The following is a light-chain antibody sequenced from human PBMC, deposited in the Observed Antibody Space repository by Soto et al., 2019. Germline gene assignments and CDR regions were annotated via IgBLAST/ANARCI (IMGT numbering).Light chain of an antibody. Sequence: EVVLTQSPGNLSLSPGDRATLSCRASPTVSSSYLAWYQQKPGQAPRLLIYGASSRATGIPDRFSGSGSGTDFTLTISRLEHEDVAVYYCQQYGSSPRTFGQGTELEIK. V-gene: IGKV3-20*01. CDR2: GAS. CDR1: PTVSSSY. CDR3: QQYGSSPRT. J-gene: IGKJ2*01.